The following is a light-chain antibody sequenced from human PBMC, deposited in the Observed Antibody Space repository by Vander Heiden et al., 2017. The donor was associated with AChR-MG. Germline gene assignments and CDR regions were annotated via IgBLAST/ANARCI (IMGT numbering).Light chain of an antibody. CDR3: CSLTGSYTSV. J-gene: IGLJ1*01. V-gene: IGLV2-11*01. CDR1: SSDVGGYNY. CDR2: GVT. Sequence: QSALTQPRSVSGSPGQSVTISCTGTSSDVGGYNYVSWYQQHPGKAPKLMIYGVTKRPSGVPDRFSGSKSGNTASLTISGLQPEDEADYYCCSLTGSYTSVFGTGTKVTVL.